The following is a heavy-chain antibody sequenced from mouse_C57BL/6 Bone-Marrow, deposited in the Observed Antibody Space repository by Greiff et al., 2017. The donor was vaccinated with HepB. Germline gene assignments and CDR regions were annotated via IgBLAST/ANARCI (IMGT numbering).Heavy chain of an antibody. CDR3: AREPCYYGSSYWYFDV. CDR1: GFTFSDYY. D-gene: IGHD1-1*01. V-gene: IGHV5-16*01. CDR2: INYDGSST. Sequence: EVMLVESEGGLVQPGSSMKLSCTASGFTFSDYYMAWVRQVPEKGLEWVANINYDGSSTYYLDSLKSRFIISRDNAKNILYLQMSSLKSEDTATYYCAREPCYYGSSYWYFDVWGTGTTVTVSS. J-gene: IGHJ1*03.